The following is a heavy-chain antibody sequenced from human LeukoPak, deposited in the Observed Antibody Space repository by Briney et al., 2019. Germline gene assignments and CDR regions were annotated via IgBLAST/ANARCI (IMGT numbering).Heavy chain of an antibody. CDR2: ISSSGSTI. Sequence: GGSLRLSCAASGFTFSDYYMSWIRQAPGKGLEWVSYISSSGSTIYYADSVKGRFTISRDNAKNSLYLQMNSLRAEDTAVYYCARLKTYYYDSSGYDYWGQGTLVTVSS. J-gene: IGHJ4*02. CDR3: ARLKTYYYDSSGYDY. CDR1: GFTFSDYY. D-gene: IGHD3-22*01. V-gene: IGHV3-11*04.